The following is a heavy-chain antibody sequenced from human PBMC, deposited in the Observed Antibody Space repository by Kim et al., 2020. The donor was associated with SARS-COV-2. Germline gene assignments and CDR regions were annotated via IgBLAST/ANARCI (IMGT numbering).Heavy chain of an antibody. D-gene: IGHD6-13*01. CDR1: GFTVSSNY. CDR2: IYSGGST. CDR3: ARAPSSSWYHGHAFDI. Sequence: GGSLRLSCAASGFTVSSNYMSWVRQAPGKGLEWVSVIYSGGSTYYADSVKGRFTISRHNSKNTMYLQMNSLRAEDTAVYYCARAPSSSWYHGHAFDIWGQGTMFTVSS. V-gene: IGHV3-53*04. J-gene: IGHJ3*02.